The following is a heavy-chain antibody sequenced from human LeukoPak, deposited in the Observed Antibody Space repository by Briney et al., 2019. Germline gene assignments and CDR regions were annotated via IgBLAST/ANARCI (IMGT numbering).Heavy chain of an antibody. J-gene: IGHJ3*02. CDR3: AKEAFDTTMAAGAFHI. V-gene: IGHV3-30*18. CDR1: RFTFSSYC. D-gene: IGHD5-18*01. Sequence: PGGSLRLSCAASRFTFSSYCMHWVRQAPGKGLEWVAIISSDGNNKYYVDSVNGRFTISRDNSKNTLYLQMYSLRAEDTAVYYCAKEAFDTTMAAGAFHIWGQGTMVTVSS. CDR2: ISSDGNNK.